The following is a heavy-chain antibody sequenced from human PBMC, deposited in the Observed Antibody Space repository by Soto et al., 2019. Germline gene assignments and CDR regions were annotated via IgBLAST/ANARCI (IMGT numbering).Heavy chain of an antibody. D-gene: IGHD6-19*01. CDR3: ATPTGKSSGWYYLDF. J-gene: IGHJ4*02. V-gene: IGHV4-59*08. CDR2: IYNSGST. CDR1: GGSISTYY. Sequence: SETLSLTCTVSGGSISTYYWSWIRQPPGKGLEWIGYIYNSGSTNYNPSLKSRVTISVDTSKNQLSLKLRSVTAADTAVYYCATPTGKSSGWYYLDFWGLGTLVTVSS.